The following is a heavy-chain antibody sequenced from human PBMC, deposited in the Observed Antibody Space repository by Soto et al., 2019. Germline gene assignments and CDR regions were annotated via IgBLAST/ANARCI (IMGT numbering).Heavy chain of an antibody. J-gene: IGHJ4*02. V-gene: IGHV3-30-3*01. D-gene: IGHD6-19*01. Sequence: GGSLRLSCAASGFTFSSYAMHWVRQAPGKGLEWVAVISYDGSNKYYADSVKGRFTISRDNSKNTLYLQMNSLRAEDTAVYYCARARRIAVAGTYDYWGQGTLVTVSS. CDR2: ISYDGSNK. CDR1: GFTFSSYA. CDR3: ARARRIAVAGTYDY.